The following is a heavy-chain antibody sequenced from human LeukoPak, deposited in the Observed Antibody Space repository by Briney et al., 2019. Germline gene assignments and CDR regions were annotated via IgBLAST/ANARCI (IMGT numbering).Heavy chain of an antibody. D-gene: IGHD5-12*01. J-gene: IGHJ5*02. CDR1: GGSISSYY. Sequence: SETLSLTCTVSGGSISSYYWSWIRQPPGKGLEWIGYIYYSGNTNYNPSLKSRVTISVDTSKNQFSLKLSSVTAADTAVYYCARLQLYRGPGWFDPWGQGTLVTVSS. CDR3: ARLQLYRGPGWFDP. CDR2: IYYSGNT. V-gene: IGHV4-59*08.